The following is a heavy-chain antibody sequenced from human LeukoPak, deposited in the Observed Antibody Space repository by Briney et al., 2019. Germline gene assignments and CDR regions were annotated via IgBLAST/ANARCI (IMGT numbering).Heavy chain of an antibody. CDR2: IKQDGSDK. V-gene: IGHV3-7*03. CDR3: ARGTPNDYGDYSDF. Sequence: GGSLRLSCAASGFTFRSYWMSWVRQAPGKGLEWVANIKQDGSDKYYVDSVKGRFTISRDNAKSSLYLQMNSLRTEDTAVYSCARGTPNDYGDYSDFWGQGTLVTVSS. D-gene: IGHD4-17*01. CDR1: GFTFRSYW. J-gene: IGHJ4*02.